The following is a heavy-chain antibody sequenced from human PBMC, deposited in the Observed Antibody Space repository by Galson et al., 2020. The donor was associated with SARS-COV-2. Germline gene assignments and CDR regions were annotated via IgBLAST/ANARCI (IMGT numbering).Heavy chain of an antibody. J-gene: IGHJ4*02. V-gene: IGHV3-23*03. CDR2: FYSSGST. Sequence: GGSLRLSCVASGFTFSSYAMSWVRQAPGKGLEWVSVFYSSGSTNYADSVKGRFTISRDSSKNTLYLQMNSLRAEDTAVYYCAKCNGEIYFDYWGQGTLVTVSS. CDR3: AKCNGEIYFDY. D-gene: IGHD2-8*01. CDR1: GFTFSSYA.